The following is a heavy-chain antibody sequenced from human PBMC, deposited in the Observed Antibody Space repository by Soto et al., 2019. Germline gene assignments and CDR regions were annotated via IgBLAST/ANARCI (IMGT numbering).Heavy chain of an antibody. Sequence: EGQLVESGGGLVQPGGSLRLSCVASGFTFSGYWMTWVRQAPGKGLEWVANINQHDSERNYMDSVKGRFTISRDNAKNSLYLQMSSLRSEDTGVYYCARDRGVTGYDLNDSWGQGIVVTVS. D-gene: IGHD5-12*01. CDR1: GFTFSGYW. J-gene: IGHJ4*02. CDR2: INQHDSER. V-gene: IGHV3-7*01. CDR3: ARDRGVTGYDLNDS.